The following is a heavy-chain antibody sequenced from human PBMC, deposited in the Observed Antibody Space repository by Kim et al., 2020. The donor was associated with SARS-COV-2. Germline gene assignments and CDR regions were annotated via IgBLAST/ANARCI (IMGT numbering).Heavy chain of an antibody. CDR2: ISRSGSTI. V-gene: IGHV3-48*02. Sequence: GGSLRLSCAASGFSFSSCSMNWVRQAPGKGLEWVSFISRSGSTIYYADSVKGRFTISRDNAKNSLFLQMNSLRDEDTAVYYCARDDPDYYYGSGSYPPSDYWGQGTLVTVSS. CDR1: GFSFSSCS. CDR3: ARDDPDYYYGSGSYPPSDY. J-gene: IGHJ4*02. D-gene: IGHD3-10*01.